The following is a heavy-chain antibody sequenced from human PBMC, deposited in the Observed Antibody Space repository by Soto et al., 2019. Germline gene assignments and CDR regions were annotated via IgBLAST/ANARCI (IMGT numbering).Heavy chain of an antibody. V-gene: IGHV3-30-3*01. D-gene: IGHD5-12*01. CDR3: ARDRGYSGPDY. CDR2: ISYDGSNK. J-gene: IGHJ4*02. Sequence: GGSLRLSCAASGFTFSSYAMHWVRQAPGKGLEWVAVISYDGSNKYYADSVKGRFTISRDNSKNTLYLQMNSLRAEDTAVYYCARDRGYSGPDYWGQGTLVTVSS. CDR1: GFTFSSYA.